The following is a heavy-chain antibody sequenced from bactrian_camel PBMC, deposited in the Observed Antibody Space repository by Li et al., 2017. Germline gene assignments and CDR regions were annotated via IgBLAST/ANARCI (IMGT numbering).Heavy chain of an antibody. CDR1: GYKYNTAS. CDR2: VTSEGRT. D-gene: IGHD2*01. J-gene: IGHJ4*01. V-gene: IGHV3S53*01. CDR3: AANPNTYCSIAPLQY. Sequence: HVQLVESGGASVQAGGSLTLSCATSGYKYNTASIAWFRQAPGREREGIASVTSEGRTNYADSVRGRFTISLDSANDTLYLQMDSLKPEDTAMYYCAANPNTYCSIAPLQYWGQGTQVTVS.